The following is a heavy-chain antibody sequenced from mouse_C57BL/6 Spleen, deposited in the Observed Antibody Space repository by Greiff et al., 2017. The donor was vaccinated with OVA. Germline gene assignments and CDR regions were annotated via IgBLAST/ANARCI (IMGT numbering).Heavy chain of an antibody. V-gene: IGHV1-52*01. CDR3: ARDSVGYYYGSRDYAMDY. CDR2: IDPSDSET. D-gene: IGHD1-1*01. CDR1: GYTFTSYW. J-gene: IGHJ4*01. Sequence: VQLQQPGAELVRPGSSVKLSCKASGYTFTSYWMHWVKQRPIQGLEWIGNIDPSDSETHYNQKFKDKATLTVDKSSSTAYMQLSSLTSEDSAVYYCARDSVGYYYGSRDYAMDYWGQGTSVTVSS.